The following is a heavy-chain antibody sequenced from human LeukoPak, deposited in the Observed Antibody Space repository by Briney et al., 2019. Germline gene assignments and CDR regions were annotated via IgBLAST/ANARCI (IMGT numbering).Heavy chain of an antibody. J-gene: IGHJ4*02. CDR2: FDPEDGET. Sequence: ASVKVSCKVSGYTLTELSMHWVRQAPGKGLEWMGGFDPEDGETIYAQKFQGRVTMTEDTSTDTAYIELSSLRSEDTAVYYCATAFSHLELRDYWGQGTLVTVSS. V-gene: IGHV1-24*01. CDR1: GYTLTELS. CDR3: ATAFSHLELRDY. D-gene: IGHD1-7*01.